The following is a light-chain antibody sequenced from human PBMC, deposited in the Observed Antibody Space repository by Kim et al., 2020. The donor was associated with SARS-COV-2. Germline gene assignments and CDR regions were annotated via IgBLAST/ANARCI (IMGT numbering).Light chain of an antibody. V-gene: IGKV1-39*01. CDR1: QGIDIY. J-gene: IGKJ1*01. Sequence: DIQLTQSPSSLSASVGDRVTIPCRASQGIDIYLNWYQQKPGKAPKLLIYAASSLQSGVPARLSGSGSGTDFTLTISSLQVEDFATYFCQQTYRTPRTFGQGTKVDIK. CDR2: AAS. CDR3: QQTYRTPRT.